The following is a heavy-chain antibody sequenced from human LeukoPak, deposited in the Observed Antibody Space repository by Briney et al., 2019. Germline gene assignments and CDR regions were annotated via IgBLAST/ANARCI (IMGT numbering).Heavy chain of an antibody. J-gene: IGHJ5*02. CDR3: ARDSGYDSNWFDP. D-gene: IGHD5-12*01. Sequence: ASVKVSFKASGGTFTSYAISWVRQAPGQGLEWMGGIIPIFGTANYAQKFQGRVTITADESTSTAYMELSSLRSEDTAVYYCARDSGYDSNWFDPWGQGTLVTVSS. V-gene: IGHV1-69*13. CDR2: IIPIFGTA. CDR1: GGTFTSYA.